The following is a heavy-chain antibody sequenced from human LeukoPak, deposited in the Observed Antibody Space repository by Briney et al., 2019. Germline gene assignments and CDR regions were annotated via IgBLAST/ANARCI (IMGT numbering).Heavy chain of an antibody. CDR2: IYYSGST. CDR3: ARGVVVPASAGEAFCDY. V-gene: IGHV4-39*01. CDR1: DGSITSSSYY. D-gene: IGHD2-2*01. J-gene: IGHJ4*02. Sequence: SETLSLTCTVSDGSITSSSYYWGWIRQPPGKGLEWIGSIYYSGSTYYNPSLKSRITISVDTSKNQFSLKLSSVTAADTAVYYCARGVVVPASAGEAFCDYWGQGTLVTVSS.